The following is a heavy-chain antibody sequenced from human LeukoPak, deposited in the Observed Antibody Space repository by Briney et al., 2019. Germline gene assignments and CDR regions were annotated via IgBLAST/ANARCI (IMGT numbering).Heavy chain of an antibody. J-gene: IGHJ3*02. V-gene: IGHV3-21*01. CDR1: GFTFSSYS. CDR3: ARDDSGAFDI. D-gene: IGHD1-26*01. Sequence: GGSLRLSCAASGFTFSSYSMNWVRQAPGRGLELVSSISSSSSYIYYADSVEGRFTISRDNAKNSLYLQMNSLRAEDTAVYYCARDDSGAFDIWGQGTMVTVSS. CDR2: ISSSSSYI.